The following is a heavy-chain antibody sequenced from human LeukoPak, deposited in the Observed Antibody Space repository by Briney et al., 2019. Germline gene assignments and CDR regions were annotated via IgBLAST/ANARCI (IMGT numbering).Heavy chain of an antibody. Sequence: ASVKVSCKPSGYTFTSYDINRVRQASGQGLEWMGWMNPNSGNTDYAQKFQGRVTFTRDTSITTAYMELSNLRSEDTAVYYCARAPHRNLLLNYDYVFDYWGQGTQVTVSS. D-gene: IGHD3-16*01. V-gene: IGHV1-8*03. J-gene: IGHJ4*02. CDR2: MNPNSGNT. CDR1: GYTFTSYD. CDR3: ARAPHRNLLLNYDYVFDY.